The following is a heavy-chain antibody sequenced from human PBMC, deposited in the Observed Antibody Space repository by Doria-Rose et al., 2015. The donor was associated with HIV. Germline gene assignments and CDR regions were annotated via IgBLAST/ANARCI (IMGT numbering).Heavy chain of an antibody. CDR2: TFSDDER. J-gene: IGHJ4*02. CDR3: ARIKSSRWYHKYYFDF. CDR1: GVSLSSPGMG. D-gene: IGHD6-13*01. Sequence: QVTLKESGPVLVKPTETLTLTCTVSGVSLSSPGMGVSWIRQSPGKALEWLANTFSDDERSYKTSLKSRLTISRGTSKSQVVLTMTDMDPVDTATYYCARIKSSRWYHKYYFDFWGQGTLVIVSA. V-gene: IGHV2-26*01.